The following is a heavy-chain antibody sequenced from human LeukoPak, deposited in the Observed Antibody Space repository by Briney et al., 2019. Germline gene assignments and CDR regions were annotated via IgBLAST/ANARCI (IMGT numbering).Heavy chain of an antibody. Sequence: GRSLRLSCAASGFTFSSYGMHWVRQAPGKGLEWVAVIWYDGSNKYYADSVKGRFTISRDNSKNTLYLQMNSLRAEDTAVYYCARAPRILTGYYPLDYWGQGTLVTVSS. D-gene: IGHD3-9*01. CDR2: IWYDGSNK. V-gene: IGHV3-33*01. CDR1: GFTFSSYG. J-gene: IGHJ4*02. CDR3: ARAPRILTGYYPLDY.